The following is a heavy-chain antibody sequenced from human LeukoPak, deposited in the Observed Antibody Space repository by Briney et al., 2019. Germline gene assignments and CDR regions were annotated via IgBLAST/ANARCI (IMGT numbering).Heavy chain of an antibody. Sequence: GGSLRLSCAASGFTFSSYSMNWVRQAPEKGLEWVSSISGTSSFIYYADSVKGRFTISRDNAKNSLYLQMNSLRAEDTAVYYCAREKVAAAVSDYWGQGTLVTVSS. J-gene: IGHJ4*02. D-gene: IGHD6-13*01. V-gene: IGHV3-21*01. CDR1: GFTFSSYS. CDR3: AREKVAAAVSDY. CDR2: ISGTSSFI.